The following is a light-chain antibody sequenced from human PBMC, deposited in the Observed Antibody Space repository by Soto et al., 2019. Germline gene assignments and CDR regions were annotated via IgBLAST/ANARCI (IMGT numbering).Light chain of an antibody. CDR2: DVT. J-gene: IGLJ1*01. V-gene: IGLV2-14*03. CDR3: SSHTSSTALV. CDR1: DSDIGGYDH. Sequence: QSVLTQPASVSASPGQSIAISCTGTDSDIGGYDHVSWYQQHPGKAPKLLIYDVTNRPSGVSSRFSGSKAGRTVSLTISGLQTEDEADYYCSSHTSSTALVFGTGTKLTVL.